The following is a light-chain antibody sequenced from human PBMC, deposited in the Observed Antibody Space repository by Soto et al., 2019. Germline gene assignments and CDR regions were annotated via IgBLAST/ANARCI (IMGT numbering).Light chain of an antibody. CDR1: QDSSTW. V-gene: IGKV1D-12*01. Sequence: DIQLTQSPSSVSASVGDSVTITCRASQDSSTWVAWYQQKPGNAPKLLVYAASTLQSGVPSRFSGSGSGTEFTLTINSLQREDFATYSCQQANSSPYTFGQGTILEIK. CDR2: AAS. CDR3: QQANSSPYT. J-gene: IGKJ2*01.